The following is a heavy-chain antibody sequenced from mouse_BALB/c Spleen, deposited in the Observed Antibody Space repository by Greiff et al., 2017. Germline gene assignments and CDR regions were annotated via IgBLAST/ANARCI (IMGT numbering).Heavy chain of an antibody. V-gene: IGHV1S56*01. D-gene: IGHD2-2*01. Sequence: VQLQQSGAELVKPGASVKLSCKASGYTFTSYDMNWVRQRPGQGLEWIGWIFPGDGSTKYNEKFKGKATLTTDKSSSTAYMQLSRLTSEDSAVYCCARSISYAYDNWFAYWGQGTLVTVSA. J-gene: IGHJ3*01. CDR3: ARSISYAYDNWFAY. CDR2: IFPGDGST. CDR1: GYTFTSYD.